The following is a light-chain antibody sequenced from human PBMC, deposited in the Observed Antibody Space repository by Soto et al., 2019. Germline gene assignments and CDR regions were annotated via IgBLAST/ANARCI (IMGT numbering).Light chain of an antibody. CDR1: QYVSSF. Sequence: EIVLTQSPATLSLSPGERATLSCRASQYVSSFLAWYQQKAGQAPRLLIYDASHRATGIPARFSGSGSGTDFTLTINSLEPEDFALYYCQQRYNWPPCTFGQGTKVDIK. V-gene: IGKV3-11*01. J-gene: IGKJ1*01. CDR3: QQRYNWPPCT. CDR2: DAS.